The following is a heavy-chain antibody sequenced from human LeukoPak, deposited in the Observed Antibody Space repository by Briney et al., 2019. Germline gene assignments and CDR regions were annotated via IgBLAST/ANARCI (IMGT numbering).Heavy chain of an antibody. V-gene: IGHV3-30*02. CDR1: GFTFSSYG. CDR2: IRYDGSNK. Sequence: PGGSLRLSCAASGFTFSSYGMHWVRQAPGKGLEGVEFIRYDGSNKFYAVSVKGRFTISRGNSKNTLYVQMNSLRAEDTAVYDCATDLQDFDLWGRGTLVTDSS. J-gene: IGHJ2*01. CDR3: ATDLQDFDL.